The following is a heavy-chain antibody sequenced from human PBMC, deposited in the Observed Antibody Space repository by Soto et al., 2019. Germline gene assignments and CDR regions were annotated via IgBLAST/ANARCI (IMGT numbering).Heavy chain of an antibody. CDR3: ARFGVQFCVSTSCSVDDSLMDA. CDR1: AGTFSSYA. J-gene: IGHJ6*01. CDR2: IIPIFGTA. V-gene: IGHV1-69*12. D-gene: IGHD2-2*01. Sequence: QVQLVQSGAEVKKPGSSVKVSCKASAGTFSSYALSWVRQAPGQGLEWMGEIIPIFGTANYAQKFQGRVTIIADESTRTAYMELSSLRSEDTAVYYCARFGVQFCVSTSCSVDDSLMDAWGQGTTVTVSS.